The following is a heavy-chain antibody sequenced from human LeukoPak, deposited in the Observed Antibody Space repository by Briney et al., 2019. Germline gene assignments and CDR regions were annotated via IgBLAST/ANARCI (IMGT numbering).Heavy chain of an antibody. J-gene: IGHJ6*03. CDR1: GGSISSYY. V-gene: IGHV4-59*01. CDR3: ARVVGGVTTAYYYYMDV. Sequence: PSETLSFTCTASGGSISSYYWSWIRQPPGKGLEWIGYIYYSGSTNYNPSLKSRVTISVDTSKNQFSLKLSCVTAADTAVYYCARVVGGVTTAYYYYMDVWGKGTTVTVSS. D-gene: IGHD4-17*01. CDR2: IYYSGST.